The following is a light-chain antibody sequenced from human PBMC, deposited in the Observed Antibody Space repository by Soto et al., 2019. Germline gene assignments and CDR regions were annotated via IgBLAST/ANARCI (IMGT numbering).Light chain of an antibody. V-gene: IGKV3-20*01. J-gene: IGKJ1*01. CDR2: DAS. CDR3: QLYGASPKT. Sequence: TQSPGTLSLSPGERATLSCRASQSVSSSYLAWYQQKPGQAPRLLIFDASTRATGIPDRFTGSGSGTDFTLTISRLEPEDFAVYYCQLYGASPKTFGQGTKVDIK. CDR1: QSVSSSY.